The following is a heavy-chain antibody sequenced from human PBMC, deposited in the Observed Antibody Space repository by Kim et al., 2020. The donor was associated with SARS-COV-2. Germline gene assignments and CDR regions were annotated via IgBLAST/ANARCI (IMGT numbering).Heavy chain of an antibody. D-gene: IGHD3-22*01. V-gene: IGHV3-23*01. CDR2: ISGSGGST. CDR1: GFTFSSYA. CDR3: AKGEYYHVRSGYYYFDY. Sequence: GGSLRLSCAASGFTFSSYAMSWVRQAPGKGLEWVSAISGSGGSTYYADSVKGRFTISRDNSKNTLYLQMNSLRAEDTAVYYCAKGEYYHVRSGYYYFDYWGQGTLVTVSS. J-gene: IGHJ4*02.